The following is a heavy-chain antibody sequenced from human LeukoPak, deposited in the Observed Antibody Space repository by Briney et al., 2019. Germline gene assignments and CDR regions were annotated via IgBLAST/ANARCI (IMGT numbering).Heavy chain of an antibody. CDR3: AKDAGGREDY. CDR2: ISGSGDTT. CDR1: GFTFCTYG. V-gene: IGHV3-23*01. Sequence: GLSLRLSCAASGFTFCTYGMSWVRQATGQGLEWVTAISGSGDTTYYADSVKDRFTISRDNSKNTLYLQMNSLRAEDTAVYYCAKDAGGREDYWGQGTLVTVSS. J-gene: IGHJ4*02. D-gene: IGHD2-15*01.